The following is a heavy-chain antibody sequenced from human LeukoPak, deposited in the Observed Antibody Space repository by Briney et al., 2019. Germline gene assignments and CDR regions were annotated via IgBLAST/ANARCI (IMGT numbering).Heavy chain of an antibody. Sequence: GGSLRLSCSASGFSFGSYEMNWVRQAPGKGLEWISYITGSGDTIYYADSVKGRFTISRDNSKNTLYLQMNSLRAEDTAVYYCAKGTTDVATRSLFDYWGQGTLVTVSS. CDR2: ITGSGDTI. CDR3: AKGTTDVATRSLFDY. D-gene: IGHD2/OR15-2a*01. V-gene: IGHV3-48*03. J-gene: IGHJ4*02. CDR1: GFSFGSYE.